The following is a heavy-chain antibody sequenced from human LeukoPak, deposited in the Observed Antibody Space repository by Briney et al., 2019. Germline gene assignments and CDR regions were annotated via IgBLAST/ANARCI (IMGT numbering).Heavy chain of an antibody. CDR2: ISSRSTYI. Sequence: GGGLRLSCAASGFTLSSFCMNWVRPAPGEGVEWVSSISSRSTYIYYADSVRGRFTISRDNAKNSLYLQMNSLRAEDTAVYYCARDERYAYYGMDVWGQGTTVTVSS. D-gene: IGHD2-8*01. CDR3: ARDERYAYYGMDV. V-gene: IGHV3-21*04. J-gene: IGHJ6*02. CDR1: GFTLSSFC.